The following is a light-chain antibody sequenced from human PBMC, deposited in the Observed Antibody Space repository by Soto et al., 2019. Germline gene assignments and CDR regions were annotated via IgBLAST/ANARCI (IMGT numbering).Light chain of an antibody. J-gene: IGKJ1*01. CDR2: LTS. CDR3: QQCQSWLRT. V-gene: IGKV3D-11*03. Sequence: EIVLTQCPASLSSFPGERATLSCSASQAVNSMLAWYQHKPGQAPRLLIYLTSSRATGIPARFSGSGSGTDFTLTISSLEPEDSAVYYCQQCQSWLRTFGQGTKVDI. CDR1: QAVNSM.